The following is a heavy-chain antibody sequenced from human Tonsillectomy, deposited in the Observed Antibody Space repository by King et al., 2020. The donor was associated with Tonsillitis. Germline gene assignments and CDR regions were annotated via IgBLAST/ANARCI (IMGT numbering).Heavy chain of an antibody. Sequence: VQLVESGGGLVKPGGSLRLSCAASGFTFSDYYMSWIRQAPGKGLEWVSYISNGGGTIYYADSVKGRFTISRDNAKNSLYLQMNSLRAEDTAVYYCARDVCLRRGCDSGLYTFDYWGQGALVTVSS. CDR1: GFTFSDYY. CDR2: ISNGGGTI. D-gene: IGHD6-19*01. V-gene: IGHV3-11*01. J-gene: IGHJ4*02. CDR3: ARDVCLRRGCDSGLYTFDY.